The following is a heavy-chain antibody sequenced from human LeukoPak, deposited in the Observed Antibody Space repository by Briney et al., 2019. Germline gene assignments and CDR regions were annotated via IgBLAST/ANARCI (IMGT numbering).Heavy chain of an antibody. J-gene: IGHJ4*02. D-gene: IGHD5-18*01. CDR1: GGSISSSSYY. V-gene: IGHV4-39*01. CDR2: IYYSGST. CDR3: AGQEVDTAMDYYFDY. Sequence: SETLSLTCTVSGGSISSSSYYWGWIRQPPGKGLEWIGSIYYSGSTYYNPSLKSRVTISVDTSKNQFSLKLSSVTAADTAVYYCAGQEVDTAMDYYFDYWGQGTLVTVSS.